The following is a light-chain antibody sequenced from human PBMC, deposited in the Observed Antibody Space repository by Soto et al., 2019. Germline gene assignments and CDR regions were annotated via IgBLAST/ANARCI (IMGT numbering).Light chain of an antibody. CDR1: SSDVGGYNS. Sequence: SVLTQPASVSGSPGQSIANYCTGTSSDVGGYNSASWYQQHPGKAPKLLIYDVSNRPSGVSNRFSGSKSGNTASLTISGLQAEDEADYYCSSYSTGGSYVFGTGTRSPS. J-gene: IGLJ1*01. CDR2: DVS. CDR3: SSYSTGGSYV. V-gene: IGLV2-14*03.